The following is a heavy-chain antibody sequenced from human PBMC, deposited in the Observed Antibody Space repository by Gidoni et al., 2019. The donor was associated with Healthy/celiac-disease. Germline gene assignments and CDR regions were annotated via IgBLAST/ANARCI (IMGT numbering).Heavy chain of an antibody. J-gene: IGHJ3*02. D-gene: IGHD6-19*01. Sequence: QVPLQQWGAGLLKPSETLSLTCAVYGGSFSGYYWSWIRQPPGKGLEWIGEINHSGSTNYNPSLKSRVTISVDTSKNQFSLKLSAVTAADTAVYYCATLWTRIAVAGTGAFDIWGQGTMVTVSS. CDR2: INHSGST. CDR3: ATLWTRIAVAGTGAFDI. CDR1: GGSFSGYY. V-gene: IGHV4-34*01.